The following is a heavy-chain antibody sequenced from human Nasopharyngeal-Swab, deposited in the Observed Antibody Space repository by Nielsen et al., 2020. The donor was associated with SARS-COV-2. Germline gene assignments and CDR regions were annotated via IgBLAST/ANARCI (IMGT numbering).Heavy chain of an antibody. CDR3: ARGGWLQIITYFDL. J-gene: IGHJ2*01. Sequence: GESLKISCAAPGFTFSNYGMHWVRQAPGKGLEWVALIWYDGSNKYYADSVKGRFTISRDNSKNTLYLQMNSLRAEDTAAYYCARGGWLQIITYFDLWGRGTLVTVSS. CDR2: IWYDGSNK. V-gene: IGHV3-33*01. CDR1: GFTFSNYG. D-gene: IGHD5-24*01.